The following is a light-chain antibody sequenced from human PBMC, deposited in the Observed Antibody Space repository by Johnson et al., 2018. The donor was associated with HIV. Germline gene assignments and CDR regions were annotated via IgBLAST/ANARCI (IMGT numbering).Light chain of an antibody. CDR1: GSNIGNNY. Sequence: QSVLTQPPSVSAAPGQKVTISYSGSGSNIGNNYVSWYQQLPGTAPKLLIYDNNKRPSRIPDRFSGSKSGTSATLGITGLQTGDEADYYCGTWDTSLSARYVFGSGTKVTVL. CDR3: GTWDTSLSARYV. J-gene: IGLJ1*01. CDR2: DNN. V-gene: IGLV1-51*01.